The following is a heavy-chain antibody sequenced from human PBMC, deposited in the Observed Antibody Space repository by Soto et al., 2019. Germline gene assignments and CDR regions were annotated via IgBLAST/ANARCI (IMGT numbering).Heavy chain of an antibody. Sequence: PSETLSLTCTVSGGSISSGDYYWSWIRQPPGKGLEWIGYIYYSGSTYYNPSLKSRVTISVDTSKNQFSLKLSSVTAADTAVYYCARDHPAGDILTGYTEPNWFDPWGQGTLVTVSS. D-gene: IGHD3-9*01. CDR2: IYYSGST. CDR1: GGSISSGDYY. CDR3: ARDHPAGDILTGYTEPNWFDP. V-gene: IGHV4-30-4*01. J-gene: IGHJ5*02.